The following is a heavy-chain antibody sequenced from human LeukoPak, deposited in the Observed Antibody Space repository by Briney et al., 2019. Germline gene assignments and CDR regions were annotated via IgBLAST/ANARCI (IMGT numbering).Heavy chain of an antibody. J-gene: IGHJ1*01. CDR2: ISYSSWYT. Sequence: GWSLRLSCVVSGIPFSDFYMNWIRQAPARGLEGMSYISYSSWYTDYAESLKGRVTISRDNAKSELYLEMNDLRVADTAVYYCAAGTAADEGGQATLAIVSS. V-gene: IGHV3-11*03. D-gene: IGHD6-25*01. CDR3: AAGTAADE. CDR1: GIPFSDFY.